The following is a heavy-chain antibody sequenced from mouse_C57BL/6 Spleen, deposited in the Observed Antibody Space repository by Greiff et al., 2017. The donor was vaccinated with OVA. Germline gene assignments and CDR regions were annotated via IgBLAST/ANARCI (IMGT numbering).Heavy chain of an antibody. Sequence: QVQLQQSGAELVKPGASVKLSCKASSYTFTEYTIHWVKQRSGQGLEWIGWFYPGSGSIKYNEKFKDKATLTADKSSSTVYMELSRLTSEDSAVYFCARHEEAYYSNYVAMDYWGQGTSVTVSS. CDR3: ARHEEAYYSNYVAMDY. CDR2: FYPGSGSI. V-gene: IGHV1-62-2*01. J-gene: IGHJ4*01. CDR1: SYTFTEYT. D-gene: IGHD2-5*01.